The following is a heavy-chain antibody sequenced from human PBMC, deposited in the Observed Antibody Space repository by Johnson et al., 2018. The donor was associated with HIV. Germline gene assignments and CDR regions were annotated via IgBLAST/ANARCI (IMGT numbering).Heavy chain of an antibody. CDR3: ARDSGYINSYYASDI. CDR1: GFTLSYYF. Sequence: QVQLVEAGVGLVKPGGSPRLSRKASGFTLSYYFMSWIRQAPGKGLECIPYISSSGSSIYYTDSLKGRLNISRDNAKNSLSLQMNSLRAEDTAVYYCARDSGYINSYYASDIWGQGTMVTVSS. CDR2: ISSSGSSI. D-gene: IGHD6-13*01. J-gene: IGHJ3*02. V-gene: IGHV3-11*04.